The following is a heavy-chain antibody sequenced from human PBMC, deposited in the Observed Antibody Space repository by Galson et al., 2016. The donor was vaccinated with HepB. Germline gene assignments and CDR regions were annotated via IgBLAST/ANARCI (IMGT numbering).Heavy chain of an antibody. D-gene: IGHD5-12*01. CDR2: IYWNDDK. CDR1: GFSLSTFGVG. CDR3: AHTSLNRGYDWKLFNH. J-gene: IGHJ4*02. V-gene: IGHV2-5*01. Sequence: PALVKPTQTLTLTCTFSGFSLSTFGVGVGWIRQPPGKALEWLALIYWNDDKRYSPSLNSRLTTTKDNSKNQVVLTMTNMDPVDTATYYCAHTSLNRGYDWKLFNHWGQGTLVTVSS.